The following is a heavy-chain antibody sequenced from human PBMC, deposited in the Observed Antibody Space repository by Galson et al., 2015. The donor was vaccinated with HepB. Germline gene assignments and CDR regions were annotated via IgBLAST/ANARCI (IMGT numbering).Heavy chain of an antibody. CDR1: GYKFTSYY. J-gene: IGHJ4*02. CDR3: ARGVLLWDGPDY. Sequence: SVTVSCQASGYKFTSYYMHWVRQAPGQGLEWMGIINPSGGSTDYAQKFRGRLTMTRDTSTSTVFMELSSLGSEDTAVYHCARGVLLWDGPDYWGQGTLVTVSS. CDR2: INPSGGST. D-gene: IGHD3-10*01. V-gene: IGHV1-46*01.